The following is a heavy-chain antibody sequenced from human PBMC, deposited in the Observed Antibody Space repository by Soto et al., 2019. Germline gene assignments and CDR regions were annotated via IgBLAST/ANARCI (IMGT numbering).Heavy chain of an antibody. CDR3: ASLLVVAATPVEDWFDP. CDR2: ISSSGSTI. V-gene: IGHV3-48*03. CDR1: GFTFSSYE. D-gene: IGHD2-15*01. J-gene: IGHJ5*02. Sequence: PGGSLRLSCAASGFTFSSYEMNWVRQAPGKGLEWVSYISSSGSTIYYADSVKGRFTISRDNAKNSLYLQMNSLRAEDTAVYYCASLLVVAATPVEDWFDPWGQGTLVTVSS.